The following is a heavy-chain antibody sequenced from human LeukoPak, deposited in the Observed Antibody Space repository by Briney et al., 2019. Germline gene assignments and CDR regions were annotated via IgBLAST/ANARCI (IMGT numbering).Heavy chain of an antibody. J-gene: IGHJ4*02. D-gene: IGHD3-10*01. CDR1: GFTSSSYS. CDR2: IITISSYI. CDR3: ARDSGKRDPLLWFGCPDY. V-gene: IGHV3-21*01. Sequence: GGSLRLSCAASGFTSSSYSMNWVRQAHGKGLEWVSSIITISSYIYYADSGKGPFTISRANAENSLYRQTNRLRSEDTAVYYCARDSGKRDPLLWFGCPDYWGQGTLVTVSS.